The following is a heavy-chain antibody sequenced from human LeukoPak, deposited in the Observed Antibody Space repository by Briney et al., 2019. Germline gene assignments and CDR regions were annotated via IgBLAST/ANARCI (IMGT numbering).Heavy chain of an antibody. CDR1: GFTFSSHS. D-gene: IGHD2-15*01. CDR3: AKVRGATATLFDA. J-gene: IGHJ5*02. Sequence: PGGSLRLSCAASGFTFSSHSMSWVRQAPGKGLEWVSAISGGGGSTYYADSVKGRFTISRDNAKNTLYLQMNSLRAEDTAVYYCAKVRGATATLFDAWGQGTLVTVSS. V-gene: IGHV3-23*01. CDR2: ISGGGGST.